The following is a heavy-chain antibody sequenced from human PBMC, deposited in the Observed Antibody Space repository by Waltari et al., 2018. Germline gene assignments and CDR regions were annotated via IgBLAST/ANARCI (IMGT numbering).Heavy chain of an antibody. CDR2: IKQDGTEQ. Sequence: DVQLTASGGGLVQPGGSLRLSCEGSGFTFYHFWVTWPRQVPGKGVEWVANIKQDGTEQYFVDSFKGRFTISGDNAKRSLYLQMNNLRGDDTAMYYCARGGGDGQVHHWGQGTLVTVSS. J-gene: IGHJ4*02. V-gene: IGHV3-7*03. CDR3: ARGGGDGQVHH. CDR1: GFTFYHFW. D-gene: IGHD3-16*01.